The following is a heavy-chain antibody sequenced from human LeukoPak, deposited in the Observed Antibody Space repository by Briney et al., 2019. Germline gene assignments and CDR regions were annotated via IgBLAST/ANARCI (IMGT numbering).Heavy chain of an antibody. D-gene: IGHD4-17*01. J-gene: IGHJ4*02. CDR2: ISAYNGNT. Sequence: GASVKVSCKASGYTFTSYGISWVRQAPGQGLEWMGWISAYNGNTNYAQKFQGRVTMTRDTSISTAHMELSRLRSDDTAVYYCAATVTTALGYWGQGTLATVSS. CDR1: GYTFTSYG. V-gene: IGHV1-18*01. CDR3: AATVTTALGY.